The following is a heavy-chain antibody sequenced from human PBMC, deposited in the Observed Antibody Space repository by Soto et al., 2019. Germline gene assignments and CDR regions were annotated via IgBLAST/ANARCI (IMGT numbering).Heavy chain of an antibody. J-gene: IGHJ4*02. CDR3: ARTNYDFWSGYYPPYFDY. Sequence: PSETLSLTCAVYGGSISSGGYYWSWIRQHPGKGLEWIGYIYYSGSTYYNPSLKSRVTISVDTSKNQFSLKLSSVTAADTAVYYCARTNYDFWSGYYPPYFDYWGQGTLVTVSS. V-gene: IGHV4-31*11. CDR2: IYYSGST. D-gene: IGHD3-3*01. CDR1: GGSISSGGYY.